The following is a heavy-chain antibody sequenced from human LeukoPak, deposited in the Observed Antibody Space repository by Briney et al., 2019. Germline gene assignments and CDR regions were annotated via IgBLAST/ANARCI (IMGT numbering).Heavy chain of an antibody. Sequence: SETLSLTCAVSGGSISSSNWWSWVRQPPGKGLEWIGEIYHSGSTNYNPSLKSRVTISVDKSKNQFSLKLSSVTAADTAVYYCARVPYYYDSSGYYYYYYYMDVWGKGTTVTVSS. V-gene: IGHV4-4*02. CDR3: ARVPYYYDSSGYYYYYYYMDV. D-gene: IGHD3-22*01. J-gene: IGHJ6*03. CDR2: IYHSGST. CDR1: GGSISSSNW.